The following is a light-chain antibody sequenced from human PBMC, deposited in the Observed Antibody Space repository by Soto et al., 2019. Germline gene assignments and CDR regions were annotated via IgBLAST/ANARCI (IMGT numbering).Light chain of an antibody. CDR2: SNN. J-gene: IGLJ2*01. V-gene: IGLV1-44*01. CDR1: SSNIGSNT. Sequence: QSVLTQPPSASGTPGQRVTISCSGSSSNIGSNTVNWYQQLPGTAPKLLIYSNNQRPSGVPDRFSGSKSGTSASLAISGLQSEDEADYYCAAWEDSLKRGVFGGGTKLTVL. CDR3: AAWEDSLKRGV.